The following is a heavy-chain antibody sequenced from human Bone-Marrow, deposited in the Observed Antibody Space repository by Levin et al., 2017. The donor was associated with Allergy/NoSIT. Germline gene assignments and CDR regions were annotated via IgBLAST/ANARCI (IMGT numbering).Heavy chain of an antibody. CDR2: VHQSGNT. CDR3: AKRNRQRLMGGGYYFDD. CDR1: RGSIGTHY. Sequence: NPSETLSLTCTVSRGSIGTHYWSWIRQSPGKGLEWIGYVHQSGNTNYNPSLKSRVTMSVDTSKNQFSLRLSSLTAADTAVYCCAKRNRQRLMGGGYYFDDWGQGTLVIVSS. J-gene: IGHJ4*02. V-gene: IGHV4-59*08. D-gene: IGHD1-14*01.